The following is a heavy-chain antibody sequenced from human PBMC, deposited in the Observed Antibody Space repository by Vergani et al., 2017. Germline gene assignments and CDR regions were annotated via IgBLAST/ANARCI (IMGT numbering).Heavy chain of an antibody. CDR3: ARLPRYCSSTSCRS. J-gene: IGHJ5*02. CDR2: ISWNSGST. V-gene: IGHV3-9*01. CDR1: GFTFDDYA. Sequence: EVQLVESGGGLVQPGRSLRLSCAASGFTFDDYAMHWVRQAPGKGLEWVSGISWNSGSTGYADSVKGRVTISRDNAKNSLYLQMNSLRAEDTAVYYCARLPRYCSSTSCRSWGQGTLVTVSS. D-gene: IGHD2-2*01.